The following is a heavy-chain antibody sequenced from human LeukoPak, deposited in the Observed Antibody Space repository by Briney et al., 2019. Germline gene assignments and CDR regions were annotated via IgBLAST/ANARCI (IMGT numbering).Heavy chain of an antibody. V-gene: IGHV3-23*01. J-gene: IGHJ5*02. CDR2: ISGSGGST. CDR1: GFTFSSYA. Sequence: PGGSLRLSCAASGFTFSSYAMSWVRQAPGKGLEWVSAISGSGGSTYYADSVKGRFTISRDNSKNTLYLQMNSLRAEDTAVYYCAKDLYNWNYVRGPNWFDPWGQGTLVTVSS. CDR3: AKDLYNWNYVRGPNWFDP. D-gene: IGHD1-7*01.